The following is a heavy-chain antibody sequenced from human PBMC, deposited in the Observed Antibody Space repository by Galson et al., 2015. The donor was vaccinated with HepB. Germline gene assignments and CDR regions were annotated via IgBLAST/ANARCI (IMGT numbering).Heavy chain of an antibody. J-gene: IGHJ4*02. Sequence: SVKVSCKASGGTFSSYAISWVRQAPGQGLEWMGGIIPVFGTANYAQNFQGRVTISADESTSTAYMEVRSLRSEDTAVYYCARDQGGGYGDYTYFDYWGQGTLVTVSS. CDR1: GGTFSSYA. V-gene: IGHV1-69*13. CDR3: ARDQGGGYGDYTYFDY. D-gene: IGHD4-17*01. CDR2: IIPVFGTA.